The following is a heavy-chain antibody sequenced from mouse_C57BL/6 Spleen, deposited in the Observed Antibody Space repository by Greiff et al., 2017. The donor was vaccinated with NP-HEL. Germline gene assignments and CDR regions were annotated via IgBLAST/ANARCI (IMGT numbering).Heavy chain of an antibody. CDR2: IYPRDGST. CDR1: GYTFTSYD. V-gene: IGHV1-85*01. J-gene: IGHJ4*01. Sequence: QVHVKQSGPELVKPGASVKLSCKASGYTFTSYDINWVKQRPGQGLEWIGWIYPRDGSTKYNEKFKGKATLNVDTSSSTAYMELHSLTSEDSAVYFCARYYDGYAMDYWGQGTSVTVSS. CDR3: ARYYDGYAMDY. D-gene: IGHD1-1*01.